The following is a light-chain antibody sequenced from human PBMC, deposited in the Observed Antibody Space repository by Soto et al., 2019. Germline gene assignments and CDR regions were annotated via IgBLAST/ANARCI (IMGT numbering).Light chain of an antibody. V-gene: IGKV1-39*01. CDR2: AAT. CDR1: RSVSTS. J-gene: IGKJ1*01. CDR3: QQSYSTRWT. Sequence: DIQMTQSPSFLSASVGDRATITCRASRSVSTSLNWYQQKPGKAPKVLIYAATNLQRGIPSRFSGGGFGTEFTLTISSLEPEDFATYYCQQSYSTRWTFGQGTKVDIK.